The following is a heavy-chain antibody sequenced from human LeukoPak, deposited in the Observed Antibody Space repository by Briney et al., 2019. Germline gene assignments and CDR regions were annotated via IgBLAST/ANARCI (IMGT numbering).Heavy chain of an antibody. D-gene: IGHD3-9*01. Sequence: ASVKVSCKASGYTFTSYAMNWVRQAPGQGLEWMGWINTNTGNPTYAQGFTGRFVFSLDTSVSTAYLQISSLKAEDTAVYYCAREYYDILTGYFTNPAAVGIWGQGTMVTVSS. CDR2: INTNTGNP. V-gene: IGHV7-4-1*02. CDR1: GYTFTSYA. J-gene: IGHJ3*02. CDR3: AREYYDILTGYFTNPAAVGI.